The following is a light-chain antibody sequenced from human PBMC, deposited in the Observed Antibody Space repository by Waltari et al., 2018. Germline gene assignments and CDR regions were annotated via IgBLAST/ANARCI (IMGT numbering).Light chain of an antibody. V-gene: IGLV2-14*03. CDR2: GVS. CDR1: GSDIGGFNY. Sequence: QSALTQPASVSASPGQSITISCPGTGSDIGGFNYFPWYQQRPGKAPKLLIYGVSQRPSGVSDRFSGSKSGNRASLTISGLQAEDDSDYYCCSYTTTTTWVFGGGTKLTVL. CDR3: CSYTTTTTWV. J-gene: IGLJ3*02.